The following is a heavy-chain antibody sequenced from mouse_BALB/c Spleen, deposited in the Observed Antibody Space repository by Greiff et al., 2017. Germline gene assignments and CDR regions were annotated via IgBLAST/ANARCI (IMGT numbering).Heavy chain of an antibody. V-gene: IGHV5-12-2*01. CDR1: GFTFSSYT. CDR2: ISNGGGST. J-gene: IGHJ3*01. D-gene: IGHD2-4*01. Sequence: EVKLVESGGGLVQPGGSLKLSCAASGFTFSSYTMSWVRQTPEKRLEWVAYISNGGGSTYYPDTVKGRFTISRDNAKNTLYLQMSSLKSEDTAMYYCARHYYDYTGDWGQGTLVTVSA. CDR3: ARHYYDYTGD.